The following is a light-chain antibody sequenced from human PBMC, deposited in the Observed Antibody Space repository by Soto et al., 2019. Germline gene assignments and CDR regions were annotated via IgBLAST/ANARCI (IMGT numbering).Light chain of an antibody. J-gene: IGKJ2*01. CDR2: GAF. CDR3: HQYATPSYT. Sequence: EIVLTQSPGTLSLSPGERASLSCRASQSVSSNSLAWYQQKPGQPPRLLISGAFSRGTGIPDRFSGSGSETDFTLTISRLEPEDFAVYYCHQYATPSYTFGQGTKLEI. CDR1: QSVSSNS. V-gene: IGKV3-20*01.